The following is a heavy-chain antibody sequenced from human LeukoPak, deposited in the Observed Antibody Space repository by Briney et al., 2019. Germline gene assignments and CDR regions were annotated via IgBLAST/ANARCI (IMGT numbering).Heavy chain of an antibody. J-gene: IGHJ2*01. CDR1: GDSIRSYY. Sequence: ETLSLTCTVSGDSIRSYYWSWIRQSPGKGLEWIAYIYHNGRTDHNPSLKSRVTISLDMSKNQFSLKLKSVTAADTAVYYCVRHDYDTSWGLDWFFDLWGRGTLVAVSS. D-gene: IGHD2-2*01. V-gene: IGHV4-59*08. CDR3: VRHDYDTSWGLDWFFDL. CDR2: IYHNGRT.